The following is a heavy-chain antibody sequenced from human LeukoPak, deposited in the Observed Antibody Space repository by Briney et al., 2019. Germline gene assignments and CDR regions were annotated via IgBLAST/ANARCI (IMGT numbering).Heavy chain of an antibody. CDR2: INPNSGGT. CDR1: GYTFTVYY. J-gene: IGHJ4*02. Sequence: ASVKVSCKVSGYTFTVYYMHWVRQAPGQGLEWLGWINPNSGGTNYAQNFQGRVTMTRDTSISAAYMELSRLRSDDTAVYYCARDQGHGGNSWDYWGQGTLVTVSS. CDR3: ARDQGHGGNSWDY. D-gene: IGHD4-23*01. V-gene: IGHV1-2*02.